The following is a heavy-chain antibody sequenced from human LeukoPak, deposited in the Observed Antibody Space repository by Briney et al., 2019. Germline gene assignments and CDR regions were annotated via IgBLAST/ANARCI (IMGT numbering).Heavy chain of an antibody. CDR3: ANPGCSSNICYAPLN. V-gene: IGHV3-23*01. Sequence: PGGSLRLSCAASGFTFSSYAMSWVRQAPGKGVEWVTSIRGSGRSTYYADYVKGRFTISRDNSKNTLYLQMNNVRVEDTAVYYCANPGCSSNICYAPLNWGQGTLVTVSS. CDR1: GFTFSSYA. D-gene: IGHD2-2*01. CDR2: IRGSGRST. J-gene: IGHJ4*02.